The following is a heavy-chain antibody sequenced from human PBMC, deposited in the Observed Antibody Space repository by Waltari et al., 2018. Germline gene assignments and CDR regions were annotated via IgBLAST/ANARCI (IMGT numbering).Heavy chain of an antibody. CDR3: ARDYSGYEDAFDI. CDR2: IYTSGST. D-gene: IGHD5-12*01. J-gene: IGHJ3*02. Sequence: QVQLQESGPGLVKPSETLSLTCTVSGGSISSYYWSWIRQPAWKGLEWIGRIYTSGSTNDNPSRQSLVTMSVDTSKNQFSLKLSAVTAADTAVYYCARDYSGYEDAFDIWGQGTMVTVSS. CDR1: GGSISSYY. V-gene: IGHV4-4*07.